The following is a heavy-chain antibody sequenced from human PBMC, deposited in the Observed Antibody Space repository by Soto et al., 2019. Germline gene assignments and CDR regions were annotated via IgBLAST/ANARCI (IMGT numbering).Heavy chain of an antibody. Sequence: PGGSPIPHRHGPGCLHTDYWLGWVRASPGKGLEWMGIIYPGDSATRQPPPFQAQHHISAHNPISTPSLHWPSLRASDTAMYFCARALTGAIHPHFFDHWGQGTLVTVSS. CDR3: ARALTGAIHPHFFDH. CDR1: GCLHTDYW. D-gene: IGHD2-21*01. J-gene: IGHJ4*02. V-gene: IGHV5-51*01. CDR2: IYPGDSAT.